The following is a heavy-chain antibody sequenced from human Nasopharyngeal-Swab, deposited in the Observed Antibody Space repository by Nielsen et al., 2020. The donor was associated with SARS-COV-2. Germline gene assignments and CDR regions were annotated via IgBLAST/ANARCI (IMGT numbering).Heavy chain of an antibody. V-gene: IGHV3-48*02. CDR1: GFPFRTYS. Sequence: GVLKISCSASGFPFRTYSMNWVRQAPGKGLDWVAHITASSSATNYADFVRGRFTISRDNARNSLYLQMNTLRNEDTAVFYCATGRDYGFDIWGQGTMVAVSS. CDR2: ITASSSAT. D-gene: IGHD4/OR15-4a*01. CDR3: ATGRDYGFDI. J-gene: IGHJ3*02.